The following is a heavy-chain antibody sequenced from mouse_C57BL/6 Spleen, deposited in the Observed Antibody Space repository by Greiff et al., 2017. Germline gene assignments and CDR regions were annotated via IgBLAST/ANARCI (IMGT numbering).Heavy chain of an antibody. J-gene: IGHJ3*01. D-gene: IGHD1-1*01. CDR2: IHPNSGST. CDR3: ASPFYYGSGAY. Sequence: VQLQQPGAELVKPGASVKLSCKASGYTFTSYWMHWVKQRPGQGLEWIGMIHPNSGSTNYNAEFKSKATLTVDKSSSTAYMQLSSLTAEDSAVYYCASPFYYGSGAYWGQGTLVTVSA. V-gene: IGHV1-64*01. CDR1: GYTFTSYW.